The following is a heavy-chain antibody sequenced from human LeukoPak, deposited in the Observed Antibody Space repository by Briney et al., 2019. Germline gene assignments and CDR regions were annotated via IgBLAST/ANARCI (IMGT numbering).Heavy chain of an antibody. J-gene: IGHJ6*03. CDR1: GFTFSSFG. V-gene: IGHV3-23*01. D-gene: IGHD2-15*01. Sequence: GGSLRLSCAASGFTFSSFGMSWVRQAPGKGLEWVSAISSTGGTAYYADSVKGRFTISRDNSKNTLYLQMNSLRAEDTAIYYCAKNGDRGAYCSGGSCYPYYYYNMDVWGKGTTVTISS. CDR2: ISSTGGTA. CDR3: AKNGDRGAYCSGGSCYPYYYYNMDV.